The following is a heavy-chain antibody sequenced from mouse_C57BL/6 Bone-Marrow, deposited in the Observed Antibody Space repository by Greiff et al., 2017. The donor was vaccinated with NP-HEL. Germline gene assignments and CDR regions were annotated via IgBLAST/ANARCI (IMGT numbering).Heavy chain of an antibody. V-gene: IGHV7-3*01. CDR1: GFTFTDYY. CDR3: ARSQGYFDY. CDR2: IRNKANGYTT. D-gene: IGHD6-2*01. J-gene: IGHJ2*01. Sequence: DVMLVESGGGLVQPGGSLSLSCAASGFTFTDYYMSWVRQPPGKALEWLGFIRNKANGYTTEYSASVKGRFTISRYNSQSILYLQMNALRAEDSATYYCARSQGYFDYWGQGTTLTVSS.